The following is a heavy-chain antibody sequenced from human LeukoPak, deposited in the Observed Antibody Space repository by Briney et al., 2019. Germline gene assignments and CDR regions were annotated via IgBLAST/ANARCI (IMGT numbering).Heavy chain of an antibody. CDR2: ISGDGGST. CDR1: GFTFDDYA. Sequence: GGSLRLSCAASGFTFDDYAMHWVRQAPGKGLEWVSLISGDGGSTYYADSVKGRSTISRDNSKNSLYLQMNSLRTEDTALYYCAKHIQHSFSTSGDSRDGIYYYGMDVWGKGTTVTVSS. CDR3: AKHIQHSFSTSGDSRDGIYYYGMDV. J-gene: IGHJ6*04. D-gene: IGHD2-2*01. V-gene: IGHV3-43*02.